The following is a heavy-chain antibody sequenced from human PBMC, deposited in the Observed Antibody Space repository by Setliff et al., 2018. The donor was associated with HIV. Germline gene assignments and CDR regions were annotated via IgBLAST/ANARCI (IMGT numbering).Heavy chain of an antibody. D-gene: IGHD2-2*01. CDR3: ATQRDIVMVPGQGGFDI. CDR2: ISVYNGNT. CDR1: TYTFSSYV. Sequence: GASVKVSCKASTYTFSSYVINWVRQAPGQGLEWMGSISVYNGNTIYAQKLQGRVIMTTDTSTSTAYMELRSPRSDDTAMYYCATQRDIVMVPGQGGFDIWAQGTMVTVSS. V-gene: IGHV1-18*01. J-gene: IGHJ3*02.